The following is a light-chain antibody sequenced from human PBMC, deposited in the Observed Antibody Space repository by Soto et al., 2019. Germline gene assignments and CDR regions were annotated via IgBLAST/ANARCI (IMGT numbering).Light chain of an antibody. CDR3: QQYHNLWT. CDR1: HYVYSN. CDR2: RAS. J-gene: IGKJ1*01. Sequence: IGVTQSPATLSVSAGERGTLXCTASHYVYSNVAWFQQRPGQAPRLLIHRASTRATGTPARFSGSGSGTEFTLTITSLQSEDFALYYCQQYHNLWTFGQGTKV. V-gene: IGKV3-15*01.